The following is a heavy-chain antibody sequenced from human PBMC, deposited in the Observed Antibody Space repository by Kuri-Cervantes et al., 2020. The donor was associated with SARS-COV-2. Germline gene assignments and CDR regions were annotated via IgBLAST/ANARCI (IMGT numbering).Heavy chain of an antibody. J-gene: IGHJ6*03. CDR2: IYWDDDK. D-gene: IGHD3-3*01. Sequence: SGPTLVKPTQALTLTCTFSGFSLSTSGVGVGWIRQPPGKALEWLALIYWDDDKRYSPSLKSRLTITKDTSKSQVVLTMTNMDPVDTATYYCARVNYDFWSGYSAYRYYYYYYYMDVWGKGTTVTVSS. V-gene: IGHV2-5*02. CDR1: GFSLSTSGVG. CDR3: ARVNYDFWSGYSAYRYYYYYYYMDV.